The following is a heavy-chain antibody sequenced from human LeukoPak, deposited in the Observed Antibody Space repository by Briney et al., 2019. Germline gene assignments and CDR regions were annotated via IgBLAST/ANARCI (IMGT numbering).Heavy chain of an antibody. Sequence: SETLSLTCNVSGVSISSHYWSWLRQPPGKGLEWIGYRYHNGNSNYNPSLRSRVTVSIDMSKSQVSLSLNSVTAADTAVYYCARMVFGIMTGYYHDFWGQGTLVTVSS. CDR1: GVSISSHY. CDR2: RYHNGNS. D-gene: IGHD2-8*01. CDR3: ARMVFGIMTGYYHDF. J-gene: IGHJ4*02. V-gene: IGHV4-59*11.